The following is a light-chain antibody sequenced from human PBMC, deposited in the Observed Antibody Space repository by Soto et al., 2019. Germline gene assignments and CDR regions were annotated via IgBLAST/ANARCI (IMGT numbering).Light chain of an antibody. CDR1: QSISNF. V-gene: IGKV1-39*01. CDR3: QHTYNIPLT. CDR2: AGS. Sequence: DIQMTQSPSSLSASVGDRVTITCRASQSISNFLNWYQQKPGKAPKLLIYAGSSLQSGVPSRFSGSGSGTDFNLTISSLQSEDFATYYCQHTYNIPLTFGQGTKVEIQ. J-gene: IGKJ1*01.